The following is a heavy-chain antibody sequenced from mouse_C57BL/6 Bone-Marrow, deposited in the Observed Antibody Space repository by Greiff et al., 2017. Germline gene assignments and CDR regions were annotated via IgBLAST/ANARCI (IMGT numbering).Heavy chain of an antibody. D-gene: IGHD2-3*01. J-gene: IGHJ2*01. CDR3: TRWNYIDY. CDR1: GFNIKDDY. Sequence: EVKLLESGAELVRPGASVKLSCTASGFNIKDDYMHWVKQRPEQGLEWIGWIDPENGDTEYASKFQGKATITADTSSNTAYLQLSSLTSEDTAVYYCTRWNYIDYWGQGTTLTVSS. CDR2: IDPENGDT. V-gene: IGHV14-4*01.